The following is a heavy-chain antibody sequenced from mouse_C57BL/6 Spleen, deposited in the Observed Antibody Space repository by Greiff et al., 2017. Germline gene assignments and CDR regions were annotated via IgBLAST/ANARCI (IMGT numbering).Heavy chain of an antibody. CDR3: ARSYSNGDFDY. CDR1: GYTFTSYW. D-gene: IGHD2-5*01. Sequence: QVQLQQPVAELVMPGASVKLSCKASGYTFTSYWMHWVKQRPGQGLEWIGEIDPSDCYTNYNQKFKGKSTLTVDKSSSTAYMQLSSLTSEDSAVYYCARSYSNGDFDYWGQGTTLTVSS. V-gene: IGHV1-69*01. J-gene: IGHJ2*01. CDR2: IDPSDCYT.